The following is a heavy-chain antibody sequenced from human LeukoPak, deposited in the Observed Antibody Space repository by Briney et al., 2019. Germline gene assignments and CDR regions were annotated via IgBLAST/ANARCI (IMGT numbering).Heavy chain of an antibody. CDR1: GGTFSSYA. J-gene: IGHJ4*02. D-gene: IGHD3-22*01. V-gene: IGHV1-69*13. Sequence: ASVTVSFKASGGTFSSYAISWVRQAPGQGLEWMGGIIPIFGTANYAQKFQGRVTITADESTSTAYMELSSLRSEDTPVYYCARLGSYYDSSGYPHEWGQGTLVTVSS. CDR2: IIPIFGTA. CDR3: ARLGSYYDSSGYPHE.